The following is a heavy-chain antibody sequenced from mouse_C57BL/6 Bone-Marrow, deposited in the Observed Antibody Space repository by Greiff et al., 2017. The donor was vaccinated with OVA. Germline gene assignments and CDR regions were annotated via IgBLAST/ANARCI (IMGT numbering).Heavy chain of an antibody. CDR3: AREAPYYAMDY. CDR2: IYPGGGYT. CDR1: GYTFTNYW. Sequence: QVQLQQSGAELVRPGTSVKMSCKASGYTFTNYWIGWAKQRPGHGLEWIGDIYPGGGYTNYNEKFKGKATLTADKSSSTAYMQFSSLTSEDSAIYYCAREAPYYAMDYWGQGTSVTVSS. V-gene: IGHV1-63*01. J-gene: IGHJ4*01.